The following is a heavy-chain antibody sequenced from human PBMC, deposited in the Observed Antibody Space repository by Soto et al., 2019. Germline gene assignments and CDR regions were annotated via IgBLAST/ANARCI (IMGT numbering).Heavy chain of an antibody. V-gene: IGHV3-33*01. J-gene: IGHJ6*02. CDR2: IWYDGSNK. Sequence: QVQLVESGGGVVQPGRSLRLSCAASGFTFSSYGMHWVRQAPGKGLEWVAVIWYDGSNKYYADSVKGRFTISRDNSKNSLYLQMKSLRAEDTAVYYCARNSYHYDSSGQLGMDVWGQGTTVTVSS. CDR3: ARNSYHYDSSGQLGMDV. CDR1: GFTFSSYG. D-gene: IGHD3-22*01.